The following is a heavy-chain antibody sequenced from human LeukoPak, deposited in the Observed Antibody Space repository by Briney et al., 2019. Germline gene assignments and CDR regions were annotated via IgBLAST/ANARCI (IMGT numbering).Heavy chain of an antibody. Sequence: GGSLRLSCAASGFTFSSYSMNWVRQAPGKGLEWVSAISGSGGSTYYADSVKGRFTISRDNSKNTLYLQMNSLRAEDTAVYYCAKKLWSYGPHDAFDIWGQGTMVTVSS. CDR3: AKKLWSYGPHDAFDI. D-gene: IGHD5-18*01. J-gene: IGHJ3*02. V-gene: IGHV3-23*01. CDR2: ISGSGGST. CDR1: GFTFSSYS.